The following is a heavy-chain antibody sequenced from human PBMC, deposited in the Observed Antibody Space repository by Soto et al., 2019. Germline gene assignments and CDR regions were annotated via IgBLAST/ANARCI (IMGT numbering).Heavy chain of an antibody. CDR1: GFTVSSNY. CDR2: IYSCGST. CDR3: ARPGFGRWSSAFDI. J-gene: IGHJ3*02. Sequence: GGSLRLSCAASGFTVSSNYMSWVRQAPGKGLEWVSVIYSCGSTYYADSVKGRFTISRDNSKNTLYLQMNSLRAEDTAVYYCARPGFGRWSSAFDIWGQGTVVTVSS. D-gene: IGHD2-15*01. V-gene: IGHV3-66*03.